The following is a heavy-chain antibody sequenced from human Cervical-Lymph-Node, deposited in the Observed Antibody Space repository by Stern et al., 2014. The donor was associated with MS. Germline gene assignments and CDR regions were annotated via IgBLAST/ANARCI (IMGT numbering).Heavy chain of an antibody. Sequence: QLQLQESGPGLVKPSETLSLNCIVSRGSINDYYWGWIRQPPGKGLQWIGYIYYSGNTNYNPSLKSRVTMSADTSKNQFSLKLSSVTAADTAVYYCARHMVRELYHAYDIWGPGTMVTVSS. V-gene: IGHV4-59*01. CDR1: RGSINDYY. CDR3: ARHMVRELYHAYDI. CDR2: IYYSGNT. J-gene: IGHJ3*02. D-gene: IGHD3-10*01.